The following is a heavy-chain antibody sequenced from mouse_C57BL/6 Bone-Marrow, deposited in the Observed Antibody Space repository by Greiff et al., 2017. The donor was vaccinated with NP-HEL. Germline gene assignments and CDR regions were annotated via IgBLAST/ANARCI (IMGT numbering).Heavy chain of an antibody. CDR2: IDPEDGET. V-gene: IGHV14-2*01. D-gene: IGHD1-1*01. CDR1: GFNITDYY. CDR3: ARDYGSFYYYAMDY. J-gene: IGHJ4*01. Sequence: VQLKQSGAELVKPGASVKLSCTASGFNITDYYMHWVKQRTEQGLEWIGRIDPEDGETKYAPKFQGKATITADTSSNTAYLQLRSLTSEDTAVYYCARDYGSFYYYAMDYWGQGTSVTVSS.